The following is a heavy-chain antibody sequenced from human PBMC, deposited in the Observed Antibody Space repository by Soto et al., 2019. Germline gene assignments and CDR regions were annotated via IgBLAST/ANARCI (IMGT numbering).Heavy chain of an antibody. Sequence: SPTLSLTCTVSGGSISNSRYYWGWIRQSPGKGLEWIGSIYFTGTTFYNPSLKSRVTISVDTPKNQFSLELTSVTAADTALYYCTRRRAFDYIWGSLDPWGQGTLVTVSS. CDR2: IYFTGTT. CDR3: TRRRAFDYIWGSLDP. CDR1: GGSISNSRYY. D-gene: IGHD3-16*01. V-gene: IGHV4-39*01. J-gene: IGHJ5*02.